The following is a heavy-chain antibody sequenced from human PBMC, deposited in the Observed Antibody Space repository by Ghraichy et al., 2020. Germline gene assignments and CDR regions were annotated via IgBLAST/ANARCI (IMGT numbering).Heavy chain of an antibody. CDR2: INAGNGNT. CDR1: GYTFTSYA. D-gene: IGHD6-19*01. J-gene: IGHJ1*01. CDR3: ARDIGYSSGWHFQH. V-gene: IGHV1-3*01. Sequence: ASVKVSCKASGYTFTSYAMHWVRQAPGQSLEWMGWINAGNGNTKYSQKFQGRVTITRDTSASTAYMELSSLRSEDTAVYYCARDIGYSSGWHFQHWGQGTLVTVSS.